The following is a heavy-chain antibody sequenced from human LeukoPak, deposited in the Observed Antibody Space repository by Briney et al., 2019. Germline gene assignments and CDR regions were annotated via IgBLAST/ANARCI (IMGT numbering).Heavy chain of an antibody. D-gene: IGHD2-2*01. CDR1: GGSISSGGYY. CDR2: IYYSGST. J-gene: IGHJ6*02. Sequence: SETLSLTCTVSGGSISSGGYYWSWIRQHPGKGLEWIEYIYYSGSTYYNPSLKSRVTISVDTSKNQFSLKLSSVTAADTAVYYCARGSQLLSYYGMDVWGQGTTVTVSS. CDR3: ARGSQLLSYYGMDV. V-gene: IGHV4-31*03.